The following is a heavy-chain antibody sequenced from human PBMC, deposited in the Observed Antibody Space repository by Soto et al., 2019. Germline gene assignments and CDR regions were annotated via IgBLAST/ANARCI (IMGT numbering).Heavy chain of an antibody. CDR3: ARDPFSSGNDFDI. D-gene: IGHD3-10*01. V-gene: IGHV3-74*01. J-gene: IGHJ3*02. CDR2: INSDGSRT. Sequence: EVQLVESGGGLVQPGGSLRLSCAASGFTFSGYWMHWVRQDPGEGLVWVSRINSDGSRTNYADSVNGRFTISRDNAKNTLFLQMNSLRDEDTAIYYCARDPFSSGNDFDIWGPGTFLTVSS. CDR1: GFTFSGYW.